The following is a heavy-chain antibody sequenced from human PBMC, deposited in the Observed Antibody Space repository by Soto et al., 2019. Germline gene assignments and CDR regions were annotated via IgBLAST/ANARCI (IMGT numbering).Heavy chain of an antibody. CDR3: TRGGGGYAFGY. CDR1: GFTLSGSA. V-gene: IGHV3-73*02. CDR2: IRSKTHSYAT. Sequence: EVQLVESGGGLVQPGESLKLSCAASGFTLSGSAVHWVRQASGKGLEWVGRIRSKTHSYATEYIASVKGRFTMSRDDLNSAAYLQMNGRKPDDTAVYYCTRGGGGYAFGYWGQGTLVSVSS. J-gene: IGHJ4*02. D-gene: IGHD1-26*01.